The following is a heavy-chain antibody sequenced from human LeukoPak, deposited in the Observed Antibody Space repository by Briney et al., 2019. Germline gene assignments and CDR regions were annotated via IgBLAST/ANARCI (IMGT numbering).Heavy chain of an antibody. Sequence: GGSLRLSCAASGFTFSSYSMNWVRQAPGKGLEWVSSISSSSSYIYYADSVKGRFTISRDNAKNSLYLQMNSLRAEDTAVYYCARGEDIVVVVAAREYYFAYWGQGTLVTVSS. D-gene: IGHD2-15*01. J-gene: IGHJ4*02. CDR1: GFTFSSYS. V-gene: IGHV3-21*01. CDR3: ARGEDIVVVVAAREYYFAY. CDR2: ISSSSSYI.